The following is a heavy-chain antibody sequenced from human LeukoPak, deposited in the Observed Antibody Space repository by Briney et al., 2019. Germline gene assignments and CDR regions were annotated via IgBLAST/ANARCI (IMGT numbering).Heavy chain of an antibody. D-gene: IGHD3-10*01. CDR3: ARDSRVRGVIRPFDY. V-gene: IGHV3-21*01. Sequence: GGSLRLSCAASGFTFSSYAMNWVRQAPGKGLEWVSAISSSSSYIYYADSVKGRFTISRDNAKNSLYLQMNSLRAEDTAVYYCARDSRVRGVIRPFDYWGQGTLVTVSS. CDR2: ISSSSSYI. J-gene: IGHJ4*02. CDR1: GFTFSSYA.